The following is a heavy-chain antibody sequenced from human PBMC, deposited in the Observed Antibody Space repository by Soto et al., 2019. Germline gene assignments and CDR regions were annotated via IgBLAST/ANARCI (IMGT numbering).Heavy chain of an antibody. D-gene: IGHD2-2*01. Sequence: EVQLVESGGGLVQPGGSLRLSCAASGFTFSSYNMNWVRQAPGEGLEWISYISTGSSTIYYADSVKGRFTISRDNAKNSLYLQMNSLRDDDTAMYYCATEGASSTYNQRGFDHWGQGTLVTVSS. CDR2: ISTGSSTI. CDR1: GFTFSSYN. CDR3: ATEGASSTYNQRGFDH. J-gene: IGHJ5*02. V-gene: IGHV3-48*02.